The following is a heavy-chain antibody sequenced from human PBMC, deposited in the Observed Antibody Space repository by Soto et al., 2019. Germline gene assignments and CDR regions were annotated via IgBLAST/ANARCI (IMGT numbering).Heavy chain of an antibody. CDR2: ISYDGSNK. J-gene: IGHJ6*02. Sequence: QVQLVESGGGVVQPGRSLRLSCAASGFTFSSYGMHWVRQAPGKGLEWVAVISYDGSNKYYADSVKGRFTISRDNSKNTLYLQMNSLRAEDTAVYYCAKETGHDGWAPGQDYYYYGMDVWGQGTTVTVSS. D-gene: IGHD6-19*01. CDR3: AKETGHDGWAPGQDYYYYGMDV. CDR1: GFTFSSYG. V-gene: IGHV3-30*18.